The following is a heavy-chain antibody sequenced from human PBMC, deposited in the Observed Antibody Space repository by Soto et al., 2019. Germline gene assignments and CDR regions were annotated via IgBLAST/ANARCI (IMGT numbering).Heavy chain of an antibody. CDR3: ARGPGAVAGLADY. CDR2: IYPGDSDT. J-gene: IGHJ4*02. CDR1: SITRCW. D-gene: IGHD6-19*01. V-gene: IGHV5-51*01. Sequence: SITRCWMGRVIKMPGKGLEWMGIIYPGDSDTRYSPSFQGQVTISADKSISTAYLQWSSLKASDTAMYYCARGPGAVAGLADYWGQGTLVTVSS.